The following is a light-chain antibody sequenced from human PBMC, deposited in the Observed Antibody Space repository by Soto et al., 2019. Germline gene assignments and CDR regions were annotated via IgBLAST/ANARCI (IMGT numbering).Light chain of an antibody. CDR1: KNINNW. CDR3: QQYHSYYT. J-gene: IGKJ2*01. Sequence: DIQMTQSPSTLSASVGDRVTITCRATKNINNWLAWYQQKPGKAPKLLIYDVSTLERGVPSRFSGSRSGTEFTLTISSLQPDDFATYYCQQYHSYYTFGQGTKLDIK. CDR2: DVS. V-gene: IGKV1-5*01.